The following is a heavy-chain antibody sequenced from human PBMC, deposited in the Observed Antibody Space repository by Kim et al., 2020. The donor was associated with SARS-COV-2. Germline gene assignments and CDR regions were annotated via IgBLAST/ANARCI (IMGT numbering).Heavy chain of an antibody. CDR2: IYYSGST. CDR1: GGSISNFY. J-gene: IGHJ4*02. V-gene: IGHV4-59*01. Sequence: SETLSLTCTVSGGSISNFYWNWIRQPPGKGLEWIGYIYYSGSTTSNPSLKSRVTISVDTSKNHFSLNLGSVTAADTAIYYCARGIGNPLYFDYWGQGTL. CDR3: ARGIGNPLYFDY. D-gene: IGHD6-13*01.